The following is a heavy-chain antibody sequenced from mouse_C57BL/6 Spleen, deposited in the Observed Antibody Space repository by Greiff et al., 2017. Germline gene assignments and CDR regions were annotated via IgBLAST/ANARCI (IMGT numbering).Heavy chain of an antibody. D-gene: IGHD2-1*01. Sequence: VQLQQSGPELVKPGASVKISCKASGYSFTGYYMNWVKQSPEKSLEWIGEINPSTGGTTYNQKFKAKATLTVDKSSSTAYMQLKSLTSEASAVYYCARWSYGSYGLLAYWGQGTLVTVSA. CDR1: GYSFTGYY. CDR3: ARWSYGSYGLLAY. J-gene: IGHJ3*01. V-gene: IGHV1-42*01. CDR2: INPSTGGT.